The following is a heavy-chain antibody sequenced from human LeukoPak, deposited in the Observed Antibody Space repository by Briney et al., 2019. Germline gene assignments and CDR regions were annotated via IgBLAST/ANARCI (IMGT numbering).Heavy chain of an antibody. D-gene: IGHD1/OR15-1a*01. J-gene: IGHJ4*02. Sequence: SWVRQAPGKGLEWVSSISSSSSYIYYADSVKGRFTISRDNAKNSLYLQMNSLRAEDTAVYYCARDRKQAHDYWGQGTLVTVSS. CDR2: ISSSSSYI. V-gene: IGHV3-21*01. CDR3: ARDRKQAHDY.